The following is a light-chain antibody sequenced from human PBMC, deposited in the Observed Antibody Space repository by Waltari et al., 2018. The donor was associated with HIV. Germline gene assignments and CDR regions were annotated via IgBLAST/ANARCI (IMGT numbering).Light chain of an antibody. J-gene: IGKJ2*03. Sequence: DIQMTQSPSSLSASVGDRVTITCRASQSISNYLNWYQQKPGRAPKLLIYAASSLQSGVPSRFSGSGSGTDFTLTISSLQPEDFETYYCQQSYSTPSSFGQGTKLEIK. CDR1: QSISNY. CDR3: QQSYSTPSS. CDR2: AAS. V-gene: IGKV1-39*01.